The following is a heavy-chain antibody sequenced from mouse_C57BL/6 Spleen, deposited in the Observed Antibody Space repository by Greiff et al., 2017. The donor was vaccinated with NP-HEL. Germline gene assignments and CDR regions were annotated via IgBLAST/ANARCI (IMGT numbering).Heavy chain of an antibody. D-gene: IGHD2-5*01. CDR3: AREVGYSNLAWFAY. J-gene: IGHJ3*01. Sequence: EVKVVESGGGLVKPGGSLKLSCAASGFTFSSYAMSWVRQTPEKRLEWVATISDGGSYTYYPDNVKGRFTISRDNAKNNLYLQMSHLKSEDTAMYYCAREVGYSNLAWFAYWGQGTLVTVSA. V-gene: IGHV5-4*01. CDR1: GFTFSSYA. CDR2: ISDGGSYT.